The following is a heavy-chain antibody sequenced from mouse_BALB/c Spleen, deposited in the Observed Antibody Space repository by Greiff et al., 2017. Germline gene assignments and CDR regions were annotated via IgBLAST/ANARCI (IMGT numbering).Heavy chain of an antibody. CDR3: ARGGYGTTGMDY. V-gene: IGHV14-3*02. J-gene: IGHJ4*01. D-gene: IGHD2-10*02. CDR1: GFNIKDTY. Sequence: EVQLVESGAELVKPGASVKLSCTASGFNIKDTYMHWVKQRPEQGLEWIGRIDPANGNTKYDPKFQGKATITADTSSNTAYLQLSSLTSEDTAVYYCARGGYGTTGMDYWGQGTSVTVAS. CDR2: IDPANGNT.